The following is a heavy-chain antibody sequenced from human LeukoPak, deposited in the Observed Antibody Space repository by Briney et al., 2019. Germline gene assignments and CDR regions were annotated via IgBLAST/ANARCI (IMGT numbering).Heavy chain of an antibody. J-gene: IGHJ6*04. V-gene: IGHV3-7*01. Sequence: GGSLRLSCVFSGFTFSNYWLKWVRQPPGKGLEWVASINEDGSGKYSMDSVKDRVTISRDNAKNSLDLQINSLTVEDTAIYYCVRDDGDVWGEGTTVTVSS. CDR2: INEDGSGK. CDR3: VRDDGDV. CDR1: GFTFSNYW.